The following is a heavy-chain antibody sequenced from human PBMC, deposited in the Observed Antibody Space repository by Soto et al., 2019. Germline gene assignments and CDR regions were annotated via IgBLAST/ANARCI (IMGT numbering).Heavy chain of an antibody. Sequence: QVQLVQSGAEVKKPGASVKVSCKASGYTFTDYYIHWVRQAPGQGLEWMGWINPNSGGTNFAQKFQGWIAMTRDTSISTAYMELTRLTSDDTAVYYCARSEVSDAYGPQTNFRAMDVWGQGTTVTVSS. J-gene: IGHJ6*02. V-gene: IGHV1-2*04. CDR2: INPNSGGT. D-gene: IGHD3-10*01. CDR1: GYTFTDYY. CDR3: ARSEVSDAYGPQTNFRAMDV.